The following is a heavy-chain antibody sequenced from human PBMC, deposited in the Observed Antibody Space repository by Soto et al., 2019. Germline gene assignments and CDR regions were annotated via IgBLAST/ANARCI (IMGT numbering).Heavy chain of an antibody. CDR2: ISYDGSNK. J-gene: IGHJ5*02. CDR3: AREQGQQLATGGWFDP. Sequence: GGSLRLSCAASGFTFSSYAMHWVRQAPGKGLEWVAVISYDGSNKYYADSVKGRFTISRDNSKNTLYLQMNSLRAEDTAVYYCAREQGQQLATGGWFDPWGQGTLVTVSS. CDR1: GFTFSSYA. V-gene: IGHV3-30-3*01. D-gene: IGHD6-13*01.